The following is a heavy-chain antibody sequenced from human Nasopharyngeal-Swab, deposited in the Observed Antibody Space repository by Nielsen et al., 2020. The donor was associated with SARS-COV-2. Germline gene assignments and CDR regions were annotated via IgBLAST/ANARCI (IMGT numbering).Heavy chain of an antibody. J-gene: IGHJ4*02. CDR2: IWYDGSNK. Sequence: GGSLRLSCAASGFTFSSYGMHWVRQAPGKGLEWVAVIWYDGSNKYCADSVKGRFTISRDNSKNTLYLQMNSLRAEDTAVYYCARDFPFGGDVVYWGQGTLVTVSS. D-gene: IGHD3-10*01. V-gene: IGHV3-33*01. CDR3: ARDFPFGGDVVY. CDR1: GFTFSSYG.